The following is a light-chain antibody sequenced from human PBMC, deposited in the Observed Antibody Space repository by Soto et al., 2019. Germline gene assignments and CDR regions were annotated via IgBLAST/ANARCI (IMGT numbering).Light chain of an antibody. V-gene: IGKV3-11*01. Sequence: EIVLTHSPATLSLSPCERATLSCRASQSVSSYLAWYQQKPGQAPRLLIYDASNRATGIPARFSGSGSGTDFTLTISSLEPEDFAVYYCQQRRRGFGPGTKVD. CDR1: QSVSSY. CDR3: QQRRRG. J-gene: IGKJ3*01. CDR2: DAS.